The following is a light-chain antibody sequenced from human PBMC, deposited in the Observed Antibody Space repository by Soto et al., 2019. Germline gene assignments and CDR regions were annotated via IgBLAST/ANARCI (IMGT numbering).Light chain of an antibody. V-gene: IGKV1-39*01. CDR3: QQSYSTPRT. CDR1: HNINNY. J-gene: IGKJ1*01. CDR2: AAS. Sequence: DIQMTQSPASLSASVGDRVTITCRASHNINNYLNWYQQKPGKAPKLLIFAASSLQSGVPSRFSGSRSGPDFTLTISSLQPEDFATYYCQQSYSTPRTFGQGTKVDIK.